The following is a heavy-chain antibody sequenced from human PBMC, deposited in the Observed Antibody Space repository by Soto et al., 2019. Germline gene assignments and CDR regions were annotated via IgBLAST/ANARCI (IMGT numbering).Heavy chain of an antibody. Sequence: SETLSLTCTVSGGSISSSSYYWGWIRQPPGKGLEWIGSFYYSGSTYYNPSLKSRVTISVDTSKNRFSLRLSSVTAADTAVYYCARLRIAAASPKFDYWGQGTLVTVSS. CDR1: GGSISSSSYY. D-gene: IGHD6-13*01. CDR3: ARLRIAAASPKFDY. J-gene: IGHJ4*02. V-gene: IGHV4-39*01. CDR2: FYYSGST.